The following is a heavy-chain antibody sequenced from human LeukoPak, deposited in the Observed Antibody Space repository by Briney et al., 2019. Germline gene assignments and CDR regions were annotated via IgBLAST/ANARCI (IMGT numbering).Heavy chain of an antibody. CDR1: GGSFSGYY. V-gene: IGHV4-34*01. D-gene: IGHD6-19*01. Sequence: SETLSLTCAVYGGSFSGYYRSWIRQPPGRGLEWIGEINHSGSTNYNPSLKSRVTISVDTSKNQFSLKLSSVTAADTAVYYCARGLQWLVMGRFDYWGQGTLVTVSS. J-gene: IGHJ4*02. CDR2: INHSGST. CDR3: ARGLQWLVMGRFDY.